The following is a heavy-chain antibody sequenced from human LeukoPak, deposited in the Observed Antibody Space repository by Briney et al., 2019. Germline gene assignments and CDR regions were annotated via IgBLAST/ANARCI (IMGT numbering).Heavy chain of an antibody. CDR3: AKESGKFDY. CDR1: GLPIADFA. V-gene: IGHV3-43*02. J-gene: IGHJ4*02. CDR2: ISGDGVST. Sequence: GGSLRLSCVASGLPIADFAMHWVRQAPGKGLEWVSLISGDGVSTFYADSVKGRFSISRDNSKNSLYPEMNSLRTEDAAMYYCAKESGKFDYWGQGTLVAVSS.